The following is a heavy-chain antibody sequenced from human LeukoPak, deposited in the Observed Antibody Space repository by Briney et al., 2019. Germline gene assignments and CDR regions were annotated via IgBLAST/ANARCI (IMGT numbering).Heavy chain of an antibody. Sequence: GGSLRLSCTASGFTFSNALMNWVRQAPGKGLEWVGRIKSRTHGGTTDYAAPVKGRFTISRDDSKNTLYLQMNSLKTEDTAVYYCTTVSLLYYFDYWGQGTLVTVSS. CDR2: IKSRTHGGTT. J-gene: IGHJ4*02. CDR3: TTVSLLYYFDY. CDR1: GFTFSNAL. D-gene: IGHD2-8*02. V-gene: IGHV3-15*01.